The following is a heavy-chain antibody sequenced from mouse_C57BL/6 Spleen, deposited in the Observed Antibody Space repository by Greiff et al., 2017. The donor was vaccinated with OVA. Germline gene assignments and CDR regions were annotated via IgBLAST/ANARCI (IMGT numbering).Heavy chain of an antibody. D-gene: IGHD1-1*01. CDR2: ISNGGGST. V-gene: IGHV5-12*01. CDR1: GFTFSDYY. Sequence: DVKLVESGGGLVQPGGSLKLSCAASGFTFSDYYMYWVRQTPEKRLEWVAYISNGGGSTYYPDTVKGRFTISRDNAKNTLYLQMSRLKSEDTAMYYCARQGGYYYGSSYGRGWYFDVWGTGTTVTVSS. J-gene: IGHJ1*03. CDR3: ARQGGYYYGSSYGRGWYFDV.